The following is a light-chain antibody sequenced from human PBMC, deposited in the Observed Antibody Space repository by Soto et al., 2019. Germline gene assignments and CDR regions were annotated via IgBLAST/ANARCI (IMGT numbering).Light chain of an antibody. CDR2: DAS. CDR3: QQYNSYLYT. V-gene: IGKV1-5*01. CDR1: QNIRSR. J-gene: IGKJ2*01. Sequence: DFQMTQSPSTLSASVGDRVTITCRASQNIRSRLAWFQQKPGKAPKLLIYDASSLESGVPSRFSGSGSGTEFTLTISSLQPDDFATYYCQQYNSYLYTFGQGTKVDIK.